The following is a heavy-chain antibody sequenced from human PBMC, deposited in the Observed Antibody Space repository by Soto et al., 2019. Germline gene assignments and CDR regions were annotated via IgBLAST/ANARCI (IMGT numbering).Heavy chain of an antibody. CDR1: GVTDSSND. CDR3: ARGSLY. J-gene: IGHJ4*01. V-gene: IGHV3-66*01. Sequence: GALRRSCAASGVTDSSNDMSWVRQAPGKGLECVSITYSAGNTYYADSVKGRFIISRDNSKNTLYLQMNSLRADDTAVYYCARGSLYWGQGTLVTVSS. CDR2: TYSAGNT.